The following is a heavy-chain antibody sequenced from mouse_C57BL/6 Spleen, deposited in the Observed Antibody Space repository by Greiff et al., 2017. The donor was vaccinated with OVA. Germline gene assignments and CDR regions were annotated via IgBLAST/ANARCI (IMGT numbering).Heavy chain of an antibody. D-gene: IGHD1-1*01. CDR1: GYAFSSSW. CDR2: IYPGDGDT. Sequence: QVQLQQSGPELVKPGASVKISCKASGYAFSSSWMNWVKQRPGKGLEWIGRIYPGDGDTNYNGKFKGKATLTADKSSSTAYMQLSSLTSEDSAVYFCARCHGSSYLDYWGQGTTLTVSS. V-gene: IGHV1-82*01. CDR3: ARCHGSSYLDY. J-gene: IGHJ2*01.